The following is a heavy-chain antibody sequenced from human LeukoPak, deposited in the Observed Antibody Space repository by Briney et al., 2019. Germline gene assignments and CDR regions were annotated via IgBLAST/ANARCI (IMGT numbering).Heavy chain of an antibody. V-gene: IGHV3-9*01. Sequence: PGRSLRLSCAASGFTFDDYAMHWVRQAPGKGLEWVSGISWNSVSIDYVDSVKGRFTISRDNAKDSLYLQMNTLRTEDTALYYCAKGNWGNAFDIWGQGTMVTVSS. CDR2: ISWNSVSI. CDR1: GFTFDDYA. CDR3: AKGNWGNAFDI. D-gene: IGHD7-27*01. J-gene: IGHJ3*02.